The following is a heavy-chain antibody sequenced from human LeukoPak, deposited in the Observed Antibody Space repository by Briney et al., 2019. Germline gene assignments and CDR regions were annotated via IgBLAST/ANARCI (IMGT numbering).Heavy chain of an antibody. CDR1: GFTFSSYA. V-gene: IGHV3-30-3*01. Sequence: GTSLRLSCAASGFTFSSYAMHWVRQAPGRGLEWVAVISYDGNHKYYADSVKGRFTISRDNSKNTLYLQMNSLRAEDTAVYYCAGDGPQIVPAVPSGYWGQGTLVTVSS. D-gene: IGHD2-2*01. CDR3: AGDGPQIVPAVPSGY. CDR2: ISYDGNHK. J-gene: IGHJ4*02.